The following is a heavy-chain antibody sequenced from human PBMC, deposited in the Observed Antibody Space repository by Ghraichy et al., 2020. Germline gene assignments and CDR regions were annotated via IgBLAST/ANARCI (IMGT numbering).Heavy chain of an antibody. CDR3: ARRESVYGSGRPDAFNF. D-gene: IGHD3-10*01. CDR2: VFPDDSDI. V-gene: IGHV5-51*01. J-gene: IGHJ3*01. Sequence: ESLNISCKASGYKFSNYWIGWVRQMPGKGLEWMAIVFPDDSDIRYSQSFQSQVTISADKSTSTAYLHWSSLKASDTAMYYCARRESVYGSGRPDAFNFWGQGTMVIVSS. CDR1: GYKFSNYW.